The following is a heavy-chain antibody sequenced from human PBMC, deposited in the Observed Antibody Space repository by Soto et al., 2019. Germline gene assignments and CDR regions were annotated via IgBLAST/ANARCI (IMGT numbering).Heavy chain of an antibody. Sequence: SETLSLTCTVSGGSISSGGYYWSWIRQHPGKGLEWIGYIYYSGSTYYNPSLKSRVTISVDTSKNQFSLKLSSVTAADTAVYYCARDGYYYDSSGYSASTPFDYWGQGTLVTVSS. D-gene: IGHD3-22*01. CDR1: GGSISSGGYY. CDR3: ARDGYYYDSSGYSASTPFDY. CDR2: IYYSGST. J-gene: IGHJ4*02. V-gene: IGHV4-31*03.